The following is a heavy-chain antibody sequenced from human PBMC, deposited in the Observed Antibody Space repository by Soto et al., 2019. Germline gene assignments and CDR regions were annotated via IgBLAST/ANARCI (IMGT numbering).Heavy chain of an antibody. CDR3: ARGAIYGDYVPPYFDY. V-gene: IGHV1-69*13. J-gene: IGHJ4*02. Sequence: GASVKVSCKASGGTFSSYAISWVRQAPGQGLEWMGGIIPIFGTANYAQKFQGRVTITADESTSTAYMELSSLRSEDTAVYYCARGAIYGDYVPPYFDYWGQGTPVTVSS. CDR1: GGTFSSYA. D-gene: IGHD4-17*01. CDR2: IIPIFGTA.